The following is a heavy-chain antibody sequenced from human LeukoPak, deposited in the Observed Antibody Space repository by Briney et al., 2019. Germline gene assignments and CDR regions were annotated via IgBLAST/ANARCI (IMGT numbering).Heavy chain of an antibody. V-gene: IGHV3-48*01. Sequence: PGGSLRLSCAASGFTFSSYSMNWVRQAPGKGLEWVSYISSSSSTIKYADSVKGRFTISRDNAKNSLYLQMNSLRSEDTAVYYCTRKLVQWGQGTLVTVSS. CDR2: ISSSSSTI. CDR1: GFTFSSYS. J-gene: IGHJ4*02. CDR3: TRKLVQ. D-gene: IGHD1-7*01.